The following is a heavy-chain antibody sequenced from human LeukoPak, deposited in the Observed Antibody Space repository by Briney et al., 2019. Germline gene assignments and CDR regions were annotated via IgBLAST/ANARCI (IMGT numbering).Heavy chain of an antibody. CDR3: ARDPGSTRGFDP. D-gene: IGHD2-2*01. CDR2: TYYSGST. J-gene: IGHJ5*02. CDR1: GGSISSYY. V-gene: IGHV4-59*01. Sequence: SETLSLTCTVSGGSISSYYWSWIRQPPGKGLEWIGYTYYSGSTNYNPSLKSRVTISVDTSKNQFSLKLSSVTAADTAVYYCARDPGSTRGFDPWGQGTLVTVSS.